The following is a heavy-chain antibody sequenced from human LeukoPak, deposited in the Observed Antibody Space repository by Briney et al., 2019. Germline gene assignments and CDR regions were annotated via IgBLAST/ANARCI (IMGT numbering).Heavy chain of an antibody. V-gene: IGHV3-48*03. CDR1: GFTFDDYA. D-gene: IGHD3-10*01. J-gene: IGHJ4*02. CDR3: ALNPTYSVYYGSGD. Sequence: PGGSLRLSCAASGFTFDDYAMHWVRQAPGKGLEWVSYISSRGSTIYYADSVKGRFTISRDNAKNSLYLQMSSLRAEDTAVYYCALNPTYSVYYGSGDWGQGTLVTVSS. CDR2: ISSRGSTI.